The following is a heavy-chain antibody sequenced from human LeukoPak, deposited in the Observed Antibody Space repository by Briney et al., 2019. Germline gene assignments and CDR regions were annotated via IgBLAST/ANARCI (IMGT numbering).Heavy chain of an antibody. CDR3: AKGKDYYGSGSYYPDY. V-gene: IGHV3-74*01. Sequence: PGGSLRLSCAASGFTFSRSWMHWVRHAPGKGLVWVSRINDDGSTTSYADSVKGRFTISRDNAKNTLYLQMNSLRAEDTAVYYCAKGKDYYGSGSYYPDYWGQGTLVTVSS. D-gene: IGHD3-10*01. J-gene: IGHJ4*02. CDR1: GFTFSRSW. CDR2: INDDGSTT.